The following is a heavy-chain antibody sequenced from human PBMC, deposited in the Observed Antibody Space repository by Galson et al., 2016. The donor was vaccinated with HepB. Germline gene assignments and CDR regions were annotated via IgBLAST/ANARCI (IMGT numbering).Heavy chain of an antibody. CDR3: ARGYFKAGFDS. D-gene: IGHD3-9*01. CDR2: TCYNSKWNN. CDR1: GDSVSSSSTG. Sequence: CAISGDSVSSSSTGWNWIRQSPSRGLEWLGRTCYNSKWNNDYAVSAKSRVIINPDTSKNQFSLQLNSVTPEDTAVYYCARGYFKAGFDSWGQGTLVTVSS. J-gene: IGHJ5*01. V-gene: IGHV6-1*01.